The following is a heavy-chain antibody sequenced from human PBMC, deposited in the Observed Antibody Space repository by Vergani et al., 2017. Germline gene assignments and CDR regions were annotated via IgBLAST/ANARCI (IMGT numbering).Heavy chain of an antibody. V-gene: IGHV3-23*01. Sequence: EVQLLESGGGLVQPGGSLRLSCAASGFTFDTYAMNWVRQAPGKGLEWVSAISGSGGSTYYADSVKGRFTISRDNSKNTLYLQMNSLRAEDTAVYYCARGYSGYDPIDYWGKGTLVTVSS. J-gene: IGHJ4*02. CDR3: ARGYSGYDPIDY. CDR2: ISGSGGST. CDR1: GFTFDTYA. D-gene: IGHD5-12*01.